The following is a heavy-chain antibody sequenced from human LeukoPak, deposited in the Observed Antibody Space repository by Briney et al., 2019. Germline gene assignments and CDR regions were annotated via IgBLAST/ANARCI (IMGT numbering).Heavy chain of an antibody. CDR2: IYYNGNT. D-gene: IGHD2-15*01. V-gene: IGHV4-59*01. Sequence: PSETLSLTCTVSGGSIGTYFWSWIRQPPGKGLEWIGYIYYNGNTNYNPSLKSRVTISVDTSKNQFSLKLSSVTAADTAVYYCARVGGVVAPAYWGQGTLVTVSS. J-gene: IGHJ4*02. CDR1: GGSIGTYF. CDR3: ARVGGVVAPAY.